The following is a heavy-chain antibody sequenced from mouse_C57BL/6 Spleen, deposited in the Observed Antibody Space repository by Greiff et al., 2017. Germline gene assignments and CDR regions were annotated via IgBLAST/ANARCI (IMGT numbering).Heavy chain of an antibody. CDR3: ARSSGANWDFDY. CDR1: GFSLTSYA. J-gene: IGHJ2*01. V-gene: IGHV2-9-1*01. CDR2: IWPGGGT. D-gene: IGHD4-1*01. Sequence: QVQLQQSGPGLVAPSQSLSITCTVSGFSLTSYAISWVRQPPGQGLEWLGVIWPGGGTNYNSALKSRLSIRKDNSKSQVFLKMNSLQTDDTARYYYARSSGANWDFDYWGQGTTLTVSS.